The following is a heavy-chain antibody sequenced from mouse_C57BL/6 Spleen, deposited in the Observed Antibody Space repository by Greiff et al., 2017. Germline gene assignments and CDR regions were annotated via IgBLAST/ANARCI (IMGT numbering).Heavy chain of an antibody. CDR2: IDPSDSYT. V-gene: IGHV1-69*01. CDR1: GYTFTSYW. CDR3: ARDMSAGFAY. D-gene: IGHD2-3*01. Sequence: VQLQQSGAELVMPGASVKLSCKASGYTFTSYWMHWVKQRPGQGLEWIGEIDPSDSYTNYNQKFKGKSTLTVDKSSSTAYMQLSSLTSEDSAVYYCARDMSAGFAYWGQGTLVTVSA. J-gene: IGHJ3*01.